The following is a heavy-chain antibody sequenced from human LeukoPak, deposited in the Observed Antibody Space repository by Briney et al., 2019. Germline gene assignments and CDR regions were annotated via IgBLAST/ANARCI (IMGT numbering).Heavy chain of an antibody. D-gene: IGHD3-22*01. V-gene: IGHV1-69*13. CDR3: ARDAEYYYDSGPNWFDP. CDR2: IIPIFGTA. J-gene: IGHJ5*02. CDR1: GGTLSSYA. Sequence: ASVKVSCKASGGTLSSYAISWVRQAPGQGLEWMGGIIPIFGTANYAQKFRGRVTITADESTSTAYMGLSSLRSEDTAVYYCARDAEYYYDSGPNWFDPWGQGTLVTVSS.